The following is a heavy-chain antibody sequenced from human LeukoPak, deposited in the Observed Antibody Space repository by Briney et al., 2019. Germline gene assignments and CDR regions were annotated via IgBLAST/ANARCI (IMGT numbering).Heavy chain of an antibody. J-gene: IGHJ3*02. CDR2: ISGSSSHI. CDR1: GFTFSRYI. D-gene: IGHD3-10*01. CDR3: AKPLAMVRGAHGAFDI. V-gene: IGHV3-21*01. Sequence: GGSLILSCAASGFTFSRYIMNWVRQAPGKGLEWVSSISGSSSHIYYADSLKGRFTISRDNSKNTLYLQMNSLRAEDTAVYYCAKPLAMVRGAHGAFDIWGQGTMVTVSS.